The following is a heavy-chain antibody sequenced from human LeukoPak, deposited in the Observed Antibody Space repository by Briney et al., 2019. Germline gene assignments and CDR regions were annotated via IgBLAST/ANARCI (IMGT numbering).Heavy chain of an antibody. CDR3: AKGDYDFWSNYFDY. D-gene: IGHD3-3*01. J-gene: IGHJ4*02. CDR2: ISYDGSYK. CDR1: GFTFSSYG. Sequence: GGSLRLSCAASGFTFSSYGMHWVRQAPGKGLEWVAVISYDGSYKYYEDSVRGRFTISRDNSKNTLYLQMNSLRAEDTAVYYCAKGDYDFWSNYFDYWGQGTLVTVSS. V-gene: IGHV3-30*18.